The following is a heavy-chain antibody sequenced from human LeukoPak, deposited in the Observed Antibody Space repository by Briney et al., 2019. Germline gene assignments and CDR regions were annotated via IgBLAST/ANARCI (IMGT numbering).Heavy chain of an antibody. CDR3: ARMALARYCSGGSCYLFDY. D-gene: IGHD2-15*01. J-gene: IGHJ4*02. CDR2: INPNSGGT. CDR1: GYTFTGYY. V-gene: IGHV1-2*02. Sequence: ASVKVSCKASGYTFTGYYMHWVRQAPGQGLEWMGWINPNSGGTNYAQKFQGRVTMTRDTSISTAYMELSRLRSDDTAVYYCARMALARYCSGGSCYLFDYWGQGTLVTVSS.